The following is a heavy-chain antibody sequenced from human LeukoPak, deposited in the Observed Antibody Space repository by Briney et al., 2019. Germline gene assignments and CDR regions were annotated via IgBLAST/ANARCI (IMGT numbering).Heavy chain of an antibody. CDR2: IKQDVSEK. CDR3: AREIAAAAPEYYYYYYGMDV. CDR1: GFTFSSYW. D-gene: IGHD6-13*01. J-gene: IGHJ6*02. Sequence: GGSLRLSCAASGFTFSSYWMSWVRQAPGKGLEWVANIKQDVSEKYYVDSVKGRFTISRDNAKNSLYLQMNRLRAEDTAVYYCAREIAAAAPEYYYYYYGMDVWGQGTTVTVSS. V-gene: IGHV3-7*01.